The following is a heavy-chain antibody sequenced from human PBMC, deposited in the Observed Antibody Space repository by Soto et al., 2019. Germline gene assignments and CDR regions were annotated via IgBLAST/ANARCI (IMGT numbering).Heavy chain of an antibody. Sequence: VQLVQSGAEVKKPGASVRVSCKASGYTFTSFGLSWVRQAPGQGPEWMGWISPESDKATYAHKFQGRITMTTGTSTTTAYMDLRSLRSDDTAVYYCTRELFFISPSTVTADAYWGQGTLVSVS. D-gene: IGHD4-17*01. CDR3: TRELFFISPSTVTADAY. CDR2: ISPESDKA. J-gene: IGHJ4*02. V-gene: IGHV1-18*01. CDR1: GYTFTSFG.